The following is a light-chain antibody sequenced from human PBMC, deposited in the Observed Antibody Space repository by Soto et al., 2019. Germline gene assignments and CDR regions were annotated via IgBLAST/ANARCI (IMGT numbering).Light chain of an antibody. CDR3: HYYGGSPT. V-gene: IGKV3-15*01. J-gene: IGKJ4*01. CDR1: QSVTSN. CDR2: GAS. Sequence: EIVLTKSPATLSVSPGERATLSWRASQSVTSNLAWYQVKPGQAPRLLIYGASIRATGIPARFSGSGSGTEFTLTISRLEPEDFAVYYCHYYGGSPTFGGGTKVDI.